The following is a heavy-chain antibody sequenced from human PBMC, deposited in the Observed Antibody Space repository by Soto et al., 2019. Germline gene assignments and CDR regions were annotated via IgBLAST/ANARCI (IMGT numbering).Heavy chain of an antibody. D-gene: IGHD6-19*01. CDR1: GYSFTSYW. CDR2: IDPSDSYT. J-gene: IGHJ6*02. CDR3: ARQSAVAAPPYYYGMDV. Sequence: PGESLKISCKGSGYSFTSYWISWVRQMPGKGLEWMGRIDPSDSYTNYSPSFQGHVTISADKSISTAYLQWSSLKASDTAMYYCARQSAVAAPPYYYGMDVWGQGTTVTVS. V-gene: IGHV5-10-1*01.